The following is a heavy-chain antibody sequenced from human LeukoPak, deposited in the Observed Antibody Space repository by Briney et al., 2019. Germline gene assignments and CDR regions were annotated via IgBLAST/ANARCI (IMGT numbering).Heavy chain of an antibody. CDR1: KFAFSSYA. Sequence: GGSLRLSCAASKFAFSSYAMSWVRQAPGKGLEWVSAISGGGGNTYYADSVKGRFTISRDNSKNTLYLQMNSPRAEDTAVYYCGKNRYSGSLSPFDIWGQGTMVTVSS. CDR3: GKNRYSGSLSPFDI. CDR2: ISGGGGNT. J-gene: IGHJ3*02. V-gene: IGHV3-23*01. D-gene: IGHD1-26*01.